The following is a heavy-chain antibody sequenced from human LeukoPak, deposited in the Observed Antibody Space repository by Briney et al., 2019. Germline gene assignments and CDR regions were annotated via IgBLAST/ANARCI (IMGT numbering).Heavy chain of an antibody. CDR2: VSGSGGNT. Sequence: GGSLRLSCAASGFAFNTYGMSWVRQAPGKGLEWVSAVSGSGGNTYYADSVKGRFTISRDNSKNTLYLQMNSLRVEDTALYYCAKDRTWGLDYWGQGTLVTVSS. CDR1: GFAFNTYG. CDR3: AKDRTWGLDY. J-gene: IGHJ4*02. D-gene: IGHD7-27*01. V-gene: IGHV3-23*01.